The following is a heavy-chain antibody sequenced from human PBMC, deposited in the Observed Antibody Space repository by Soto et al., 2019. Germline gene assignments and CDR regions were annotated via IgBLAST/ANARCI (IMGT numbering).Heavy chain of an antibody. J-gene: IGHJ4*02. CDR2: IYYSGST. CDR1: GGSISSYY. Sequence: SETLSLTCTVSGGSISSYYWSWIRQPPGKGLEWIGYIYYSGSTNYNPSLKSRVTISVDTSKDQFSLKLSSVTAADTAVYYCARVSRLYCTNGVCPFDYWGQGTLVTVSS. V-gene: IGHV4-59*01. CDR3: ARVSRLYCTNGVCPFDY. D-gene: IGHD2-8*01.